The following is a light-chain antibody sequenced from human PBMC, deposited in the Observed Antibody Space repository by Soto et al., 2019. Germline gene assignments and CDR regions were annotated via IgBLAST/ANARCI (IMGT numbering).Light chain of an antibody. CDR1: QSLVSSDGNTY. CDR2: KVS. CDR3: MQGTHWPWT. J-gene: IGKJ1*01. V-gene: IGKV2-30*01. Sequence: DVVVTQSPLSLPVTLGQPASISCRSSQSLVSSDGNTYLNWFQQRPGQSPRRLIYKVSDRDSGVPDRFSGSGSGTDFTLKISRVEAEDVGIYYCMQGTHWPWTFDQGTKAEIK.